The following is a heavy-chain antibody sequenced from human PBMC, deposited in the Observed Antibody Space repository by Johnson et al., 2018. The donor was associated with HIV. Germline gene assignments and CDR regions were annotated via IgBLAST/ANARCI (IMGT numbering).Heavy chain of an antibody. J-gene: IGHJ3*02. V-gene: IGHV3-33*01. CDR3: ARGFDAFDI. CDR2: IWYDGSEK. Sequence: QVQLVESGGGVVQPGRSLRLSCAASGFSFSSYGMHWVRQAPGKGLEWVATIWYDGSEKYYVDSVKGRFTISRDNAKNSLYLQMNSLRAEDTAVYYCARGFDAFDIWGQGTMVTVSS. CDR1: GFSFSSYG.